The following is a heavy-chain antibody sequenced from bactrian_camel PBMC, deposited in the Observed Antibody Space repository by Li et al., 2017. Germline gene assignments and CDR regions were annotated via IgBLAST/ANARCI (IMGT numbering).Heavy chain of an antibody. CDR3: ATRAGWARDDFGH. CDR1: GFTLTTSS. J-gene: IGHJ6*01. D-gene: IGHD5*01. CDR2: IYTDGSNT. Sequence: VQLVESGGGAAQPGGSLRLSCAASGFTLTTSSISWVRQAPGKGLEWVSRIYTDGSNTDYADSVKGRFTISRDNAKNTVYLQMNSLKSEDTALYYCATRAGWARDDFGHWGQGTQVTVS. V-gene: IGHV3S7*01.